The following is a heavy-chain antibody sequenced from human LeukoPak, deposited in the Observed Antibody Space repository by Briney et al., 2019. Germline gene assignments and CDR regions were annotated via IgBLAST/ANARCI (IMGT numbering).Heavy chain of an antibody. D-gene: IGHD3-22*01. J-gene: IGHJ4*02. CDR1: GFTVSSNY. CDR2: IYSGGST. CDR3: AKGNYYDSSGPFDY. Sequence: GGSLRLSCAASGFTVSSNYISWVRQAPGKGLEWVSVIYSGGSTYYADSVKGRFTISRDNSKNTLYLQMNSLRAEDMAVYYCAKGNYYDSSGPFDYWGQGTLVTVSS. V-gene: IGHV3-53*01.